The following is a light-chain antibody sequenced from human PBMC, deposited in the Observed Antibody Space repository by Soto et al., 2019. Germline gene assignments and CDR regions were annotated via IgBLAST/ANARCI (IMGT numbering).Light chain of an antibody. Sequence: QSVLTQPPSASGTPGQRVTISCSGSSSNIGSNTVNWYQQLPGTAPKLLIYSNNQRPSGVPDRFSGSKSGTSASLAISGLQSEDEADYYCAACDDSLNGLWVFGTGTKLTVL. CDR2: SNN. V-gene: IGLV1-44*01. CDR3: AACDDSLNGLWV. J-gene: IGLJ1*01. CDR1: SSNIGSNT.